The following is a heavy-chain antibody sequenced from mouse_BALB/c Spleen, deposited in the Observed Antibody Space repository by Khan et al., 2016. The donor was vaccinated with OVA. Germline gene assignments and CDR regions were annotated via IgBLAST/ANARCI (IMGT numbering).Heavy chain of an antibody. CDR1: GYTFTSYW. D-gene: IGHD2-2*01. CDR2: IFPGTGTT. CDR3: ARGYFGNDELAY. J-gene: IGHJ3*01. V-gene: IGHV1S132*01. Sequence: QVQLQQSGAELVKPGASVKLSCKTSGYTFTSYWIQWVKQRPGQGLGWIGQIFPGTGTTYYNENFKGKATLTVDKSSNTAYMKFSRLTSADSAVYFCARGYFGNDELAYWGQGTLVTVAP.